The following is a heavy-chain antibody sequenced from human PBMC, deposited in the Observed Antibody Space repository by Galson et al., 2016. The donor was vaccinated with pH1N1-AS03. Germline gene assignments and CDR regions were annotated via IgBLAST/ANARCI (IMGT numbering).Heavy chain of an antibody. J-gene: IGHJ4*02. CDR1: GFRLSNHW. CDR3: AKLAVAGRWFFDY. Sequence: QSGAEVKKPGESLKISCAGSGFRLSNHWIGWVRQMPGKGLEWMGIIYPGDSDSRYRPSFQGHVTISADKSINTAYLQWTSLQASDTAMYYCAKLAVAGRWFFDYWGQGTLVTVS. D-gene: IGHD6-19*01. CDR2: IYPGDSDS. V-gene: IGHV5-51*03.